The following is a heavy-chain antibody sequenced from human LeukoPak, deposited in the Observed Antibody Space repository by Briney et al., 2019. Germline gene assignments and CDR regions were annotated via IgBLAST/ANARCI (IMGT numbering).Heavy chain of an antibody. CDR1: GFTFSSYW. J-gene: IGHJ4*02. V-gene: IGHV3-7*01. CDR2: IKQDGSEK. D-gene: IGHD4-17*01. CDR3: PREPLDTYGDPYYFDY. Sequence: GGSLRLSCAASGFTFSSYWMSWVRQAPGKGLEWVANIKQDGSEKYYVDSVKGRFTISRDNAKNSLYLQMNSLRAEDTAVYYCPREPLDTYGDPYYFDYWGQGTLVTASS.